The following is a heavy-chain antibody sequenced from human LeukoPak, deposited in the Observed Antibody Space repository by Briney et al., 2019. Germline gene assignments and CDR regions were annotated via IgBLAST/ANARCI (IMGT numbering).Heavy chain of an antibody. Sequence: GGSLRLSCAASGFTFSSYAMHWVRQAPGKGLEWVAVVSYDGTNKYYADSVKGRFTISRDNSKNTLYLQMNSLRAEDTAVYYCTTQPPRKGEDFDYWGQGTLVTVSS. CDR3: TTQPPRKGEDFDY. V-gene: IGHV3-30*04. CDR1: GFTFSSYA. D-gene: IGHD3-16*01. CDR2: VSYDGTNK. J-gene: IGHJ4*02.